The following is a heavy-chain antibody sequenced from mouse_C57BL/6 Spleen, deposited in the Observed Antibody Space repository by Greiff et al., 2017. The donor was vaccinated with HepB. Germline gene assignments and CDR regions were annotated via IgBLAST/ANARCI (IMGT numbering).Heavy chain of an antibody. Sequence: EVQLQQSGPELVKPGASVKIPCKASGYTFTDYNMDWVKQSHGKSLEWIGDINPNNGGTIYNQKFKGKATLTVDKSSSTAYMELRSLTSEDTAVYYCARSIGLGPSDFAYWGQGTLVTVSA. CDR1: GYTFTDYN. D-gene: IGHD4-1*01. J-gene: IGHJ3*01. CDR3: ARSIGLGPSDFAY. V-gene: IGHV1-18*01. CDR2: INPNNGGT.